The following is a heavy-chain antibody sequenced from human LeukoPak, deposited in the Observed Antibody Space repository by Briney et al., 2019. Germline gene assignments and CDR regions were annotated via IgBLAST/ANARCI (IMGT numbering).Heavy chain of an antibody. V-gene: IGHV1-18*01. Sequence: ASVKVSCKASGYTFTSYDFNWVRQAPGQGLEWMGWISAYNGNTNYAQKLQGRVTMTTDTSTSTAYMELRSLRSDDTAVYYCARDRRRMAVAGNAFDIWGQGTMVTVSS. CDR3: ARDRRRMAVAGNAFDI. CDR2: ISAYNGNT. J-gene: IGHJ3*02. CDR1: GYTFTSYD. D-gene: IGHD6-19*01.